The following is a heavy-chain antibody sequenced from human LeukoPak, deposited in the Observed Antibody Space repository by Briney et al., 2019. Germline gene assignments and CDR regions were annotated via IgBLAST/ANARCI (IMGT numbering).Heavy chain of an antibody. V-gene: IGHV4-34*01. CDR3: ARGIVVVVAATRWFDP. J-gene: IGHJ5*02. D-gene: IGHD2-15*01. CDR2: INHSGST. CDR1: GGSFSGYY. Sequence: PSETLSLTCAVYGGSFSGYYWSWIRQPPGKGLEWIGEINHSGSTNYNPSLKSRSTISVDTSKNQFSLKLSSVTAADTAVYYCARGIVVVVAATRWFDPWGQGTLVTVSS.